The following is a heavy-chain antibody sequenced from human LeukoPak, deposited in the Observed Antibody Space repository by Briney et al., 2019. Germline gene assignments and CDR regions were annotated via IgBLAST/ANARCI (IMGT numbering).Heavy chain of an antibody. CDR3: ARGSSEAEIYFDY. D-gene: IGHD3-10*01. J-gene: IGHJ4*02. Sequence: PGGSLRLSCAASGFTFSSYAMHWVRQAPGKGLEYVSAISSNGGSTYYANSVKGRFTISRDNSKNTLYLQMGSLRAEDMAVYYCARGSSEAEIYFDYWGQGTLVTVSS. CDR1: GFTFSSYA. V-gene: IGHV3-64*01. CDR2: ISSNGGST.